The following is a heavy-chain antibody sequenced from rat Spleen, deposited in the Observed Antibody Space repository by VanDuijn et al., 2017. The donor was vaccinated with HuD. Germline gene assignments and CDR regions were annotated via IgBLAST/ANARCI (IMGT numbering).Heavy chain of an antibody. J-gene: IGHJ4*01. V-gene: IGHV2S30*01. CDR1: GFSLTGNN. Sequence: QVQLKESGPGLVQPSQTLSLTCTVSGFSLTGNNVHWVRQPPGKGLEWMGRMRHDGDTYYHSALKSRLSISRDTSKSQVFLKMNSLQTEDTAIYFCTRASMDAWGQGASVTVSS. CDR2: MRHDGDT. CDR3: TRASMDA.